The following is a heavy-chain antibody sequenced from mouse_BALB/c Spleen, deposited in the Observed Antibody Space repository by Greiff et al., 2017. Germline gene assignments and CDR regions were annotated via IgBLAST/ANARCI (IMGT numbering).Heavy chain of an antibody. D-gene: IGHD1-1*01. CDR1: GYSFTGYY. V-gene: IGHV1-31*01. Sequence: VQLQQSGPELVKPGASVKISCKASGYSFTGYYMHWVKQSHVKSLEWIGRINPYNGATSYNQNFKDKASLTVDKSSSTAYMELHSLTSEDSAVYYCARGLLLRHYAMDYWGQGTSVTVSS. CDR2: INPYNGAT. CDR3: ARGLLLRHYAMDY. J-gene: IGHJ4*01.